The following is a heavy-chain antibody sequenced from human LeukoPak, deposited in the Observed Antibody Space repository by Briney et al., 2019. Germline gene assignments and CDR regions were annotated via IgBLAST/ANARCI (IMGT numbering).Heavy chain of an antibody. CDR3: ARLGLGDYFDY. V-gene: IGHV4-59*01. CDR1: GGSISSYY. CDR2: IYYSGST. D-gene: IGHD3-10*01. Sequence: SETLSLTCTVPGGSISSYYWSWIRQPPGKGLEWIGYIYYSGSTNYNPSLKSRVTISVDTSKNQFSLKLSSVTAADTAVYYCARLGLGDYFDYWGQGTLVTVSP. J-gene: IGHJ4*02.